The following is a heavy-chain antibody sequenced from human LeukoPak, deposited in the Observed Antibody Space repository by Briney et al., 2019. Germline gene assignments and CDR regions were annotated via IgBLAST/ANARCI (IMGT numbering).Heavy chain of an antibody. V-gene: IGHV3-23*01. Sequence: GGSLRLSCAASGFTFSSYAMSWVRQAPGKGLEWVSAISSSGGSTYYADSVKGRFTISRDNSKNTLYLQMNSLRAEDTAVYYCAEEGYCSSTSCYDYYYYYGMDVWGQGTTVTVSS. J-gene: IGHJ6*02. CDR2: ISSSGGST. CDR1: GFTFSSYA. D-gene: IGHD2-2*01. CDR3: AEEGYCSSTSCYDYYYYYGMDV.